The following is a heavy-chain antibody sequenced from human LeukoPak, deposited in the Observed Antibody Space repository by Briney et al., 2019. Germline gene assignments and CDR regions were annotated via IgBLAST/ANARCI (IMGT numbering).Heavy chain of an antibody. J-gene: IGHJ4*02. CDR2: MNPNRGNT. CDR3: ARLITMVRGALGY. Sequence: ASVKVSCKASGYTFTSYDINWVRQATGQGLEWVGWMNPNRGNTGYAQKFQGRVTMTRNTSISTAYMELSSLRSEDTAVYYCARLITMVRGALGYWGQGTLVTVSS. V-gene: IGHV1-8*01. CDR1: GYTFTSYD. D-gene: IGHD3-10*01.